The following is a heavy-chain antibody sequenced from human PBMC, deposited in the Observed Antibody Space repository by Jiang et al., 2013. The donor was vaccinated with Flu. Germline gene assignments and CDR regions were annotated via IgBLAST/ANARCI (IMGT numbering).Heavy chain of an antibody. D-gene: IGHD4-17*01. CDR3: ARDQTGDYALSTY. Sequence: PGQGLEWVGRVNTNSGEADYAQQFQGRVTVTRDTSITTVYMDLSRLTSDDTAMYYCARDQTGDYALSTYWGQGTLVTVSS. J-gene: IGHJ4*02. CDR2: VNTNSGEA. V-gene: IGHV1-2*06.